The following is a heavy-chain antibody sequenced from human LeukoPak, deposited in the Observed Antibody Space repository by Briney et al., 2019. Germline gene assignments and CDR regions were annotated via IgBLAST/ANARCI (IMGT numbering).Heavy chain of an antibody. Sequence: SETLSLTCAVYGGSFSGYYWSWIRQPPGKGLEWIGSIHYSGSTYYNPSLKSRVTTSVDTSKNQFSLKLSSVTAADTAFYYCARDGGPYSSSSGGVDYWGQGTLVTVSS. CDR3: ARDGGPYSSSSGGVDY. J-gene: IGHJ4*02. CDR1: GGSFSGYY. V-gene: IGHV4-34*01. D-gene: IGHD6-6*01. CDR2: IHYSGST.